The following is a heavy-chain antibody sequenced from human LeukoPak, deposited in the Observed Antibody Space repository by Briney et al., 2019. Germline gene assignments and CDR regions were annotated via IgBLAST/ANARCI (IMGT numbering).Heavy chain of an antibody. Sequence: ASVKVSCKASGYTFTSYGISWVRQAPGQGLEWMGWISAYNGNTNYSQKLQGRVTMTTDTSTSTAYMELRSLRSDDTALYYCAREHSGYDYAFDIWGQGTMVTVSS. CDR1: GYTFTSYG. V-gene: IGHV1-18*01. CDR2: ISAYNGNT. J-gene: IGHJ3*02. CDR3: AREHSGYDYAFDI. D-gene: IGHD5-12*01.